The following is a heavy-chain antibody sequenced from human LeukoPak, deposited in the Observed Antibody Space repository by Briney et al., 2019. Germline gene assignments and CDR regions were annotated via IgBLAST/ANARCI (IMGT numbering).Heavy chain of an antibody. CDR1: GVSISSSNSY. Sequence: SETLSLTCTVSGVSISSSNSYWGWIRQPPGTGLEWIGSIYYSGNTYYNASLKSQVSISIDTSKNQFSLRLTSVTAADTAVYYCARQTGSGLFTLPGGQGTLVTVSS. CDR3: ARQTGSGLFTLP. J-gene: IGHJ4*02. D-gene: IGHD3/OR15-3a*01. V-gene: IGHV4-39*01. CDR2: IYYSGNT.